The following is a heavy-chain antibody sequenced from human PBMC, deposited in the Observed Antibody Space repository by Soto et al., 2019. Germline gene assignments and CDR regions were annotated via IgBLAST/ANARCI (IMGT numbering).Heavy chain of an antibody. Sequence: QITLKESGPTLVKPTQTLTLTCTFSGFSLDTSGVGVALIRQHPGKALEWLTLIYWDDDKGYSPSLRSILTITKDPSENPVVLTMTHMDPVDTATYCCSHMESRVASYGLDVWGQGTTVTVSS. D-gene: IGHD3-3*01. CDR2: IYWDDDK. CDR1: GFSLDTSGVG. J-gene: IGHJ6*02. CDR3: SHMESRVASYGLDV. V-gene: IGHV2-5*02.